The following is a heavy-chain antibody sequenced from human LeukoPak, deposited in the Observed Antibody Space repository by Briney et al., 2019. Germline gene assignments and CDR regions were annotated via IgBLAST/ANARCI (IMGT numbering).Heavy chain of an antibody. D-gene: IGHD6-13*01. CDR2: IYYSGST. CDR1: GGSISSSSYY. CDR3: ARPAIAAASSTPYGMDV. J-gene: IGHJ6*02. Sequence: SETLSLTCTVSGGSISSSSYYWGWIRQPPGKGLEWIGSIYYSGSTYYNPSLKSRVTISVDTSKNQFSLKLSSVTAADTAVYYCARPAIAAASSTPYGMDVWGQGTTVTVPS. V-gene: IGHV4-39*01.